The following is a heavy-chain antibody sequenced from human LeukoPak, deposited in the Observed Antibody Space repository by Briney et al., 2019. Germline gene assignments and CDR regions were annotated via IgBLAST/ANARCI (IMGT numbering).Heavy chain of an antibody. V-gene: IGHV1-2*02. Sequence: ASVKVSCKASGYTFTGYYMHWVRQAPGQGLEWMGWINPNSGGTNYAQKFQGRVTMTRDTSISTAHMELSRLRSDDTAVYYCAYNPRYCSSTSCWNWFDPWGQGTLVTVSS. CDR1: GYTFTGYY. J-gene: IGHJ5*02. CDR2: INPNSGGT. D-gene: IGHD2-2*01. CDR3: AYNPRYCSSTSCWNWFDP.